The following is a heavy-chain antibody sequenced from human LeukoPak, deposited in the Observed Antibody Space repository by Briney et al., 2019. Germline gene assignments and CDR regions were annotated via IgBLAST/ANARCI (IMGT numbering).Heavy chain of an antibody. CDR2: ITSKPYGEAT. Sequence: GGSLRLSCTGSGFSFRDHSMSWVRQPPGKGLEWVGFITSKPYGEATLYAASVSGRFTFSRDDSKSVAYLQMNSLKTEDTAVYYCVRHDGMILPVWGQGTLVTVSS. CDR3: VRHDGMILPV. V-gene: IGHV3-49*04. CDR1: GFSFRDHS. D-gene: IGHD3/OR15-3a*01. J-gene: IGHJ4*02.